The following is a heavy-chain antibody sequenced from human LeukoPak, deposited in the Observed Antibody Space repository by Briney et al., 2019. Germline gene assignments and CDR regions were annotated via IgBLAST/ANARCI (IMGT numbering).Heavy chain of an antibody. CDR2: ISGSGGST. CDR3: AKDQSIAVAGMGYFDL. J-gene: IGHJ2*01. Sequence: PGGSLRLSCAPSGFTFSSYAMSWVRQAPGKGLEWVSAISGSGGSTYYADSVKGRFTISRDSSKNTLYLQMNSLRAEDTAVYYCAKDQSIAVAGMGYFDLWGRGTLVTVSS. CDR1: GFTFSSYA. V-gene: IGHV3-23*01. D-gene: IGHD6-19*01.